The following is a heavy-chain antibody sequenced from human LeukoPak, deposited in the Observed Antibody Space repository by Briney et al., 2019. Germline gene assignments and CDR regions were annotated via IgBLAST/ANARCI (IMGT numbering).Heavy chain of an antibody. D-gene: IGHD3-3*01. V-gene: IGHV1-46*01. CDR2: INPSGGST. Sequence: GASVKVSCKASGYTFTSYYMHWVRQAPGQGLEWMGIINPSGGSTSYAQKFQGRVTITADESTSTAYMELSSLRSEDTAVYYCARCYDLWSGYYRWLDPWGQGTLVTVSS. J-gene: IGHJ5*02. CDR1: GYTFTSYY. CDR3: ARCYDLWSGYYRWLDP.